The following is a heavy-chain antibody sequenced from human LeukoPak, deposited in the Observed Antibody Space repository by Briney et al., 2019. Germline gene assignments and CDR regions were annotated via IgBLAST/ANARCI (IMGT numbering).Heavy chain of an antibody. CDR3: ARVSRDTAMATNDY. V-gene: IGHV1-2*02. D-gene: IGHD5-18*01. CDR2: INPNSGGT. J-gene: IGHJ4*02. Sequence: GASVKVSCKASGYTFTGYYMHWVRQAPGQGLEWMGWINPNSGGTNYAQKFQGRVTMTRDTSISTAYMELSRLRSDDTAVYYCARVSRDTAMATNDYWGQGTLVTVSS. CDR1: GYTFTGYY.